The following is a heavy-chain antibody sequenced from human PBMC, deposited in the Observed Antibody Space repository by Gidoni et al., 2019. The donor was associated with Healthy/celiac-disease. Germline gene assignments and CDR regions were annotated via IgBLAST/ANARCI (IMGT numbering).Heavy chain of an antibody. CDR1: GFTFSSYG. V-gene: IGHV3-33*01. CDR2: IWYDGSNK. D-gene: IGHD6-19*01. CDR3: AREVAVAVINWFDP. J-gene: IGHJ5*02. Sequence: QVQLVESGGGVVQPGRSLRLSCAASGFTFSSYGMHWVRQAPGKGLEWVAVIWYDGSNKYYADSVKGRFTISRDNSKNTLYLQMNSLRAEDTAVYYCAREVAVAVINWFDPWGQGTLVTVSS.